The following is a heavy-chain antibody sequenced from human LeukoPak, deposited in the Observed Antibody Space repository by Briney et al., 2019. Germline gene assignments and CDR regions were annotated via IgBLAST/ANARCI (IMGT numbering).Heavy chain of an antibody. D-gene: IGHD3-10*01. J-gene: IGHJ6*03. Sequence: PGGSLRLSCAASGFTFSTYGMSWVRQAPGKGLEWVSAISDSGGTTYYADSVKGRFTISRDNSKNTLYLQMNSLRDEDTAVYYCAKGVRLGAITMIRGVRRTYYYMDVWGKGTTVTISS. CDR2: ISDSGGTT. V-gene: IGHV3-23*01. CDR1: GFTFSTYG. CDR3: AKGVRLGAITMIRGVRRTYYYMDV.